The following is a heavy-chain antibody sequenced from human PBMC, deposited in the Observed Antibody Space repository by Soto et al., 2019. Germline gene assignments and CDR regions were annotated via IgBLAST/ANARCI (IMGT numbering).Heavy chain of an antibody. CDR3: ARSGRGYSYGNGDYYYGMDV. D-gene: IGHD5-18*01. Sequence: GASVNLSCKHSGGTFSSYSISWVRQAPGQGLEWMGGIIPIFGTANYAQKFQGRVTITADESTSTAYMELSSLRSEDTAVYYCARSGRGYSYGNGDYYYGMDVWGQGTTVTVSS. CDR1: GGTFSSYS. J-gene: IGHJ6*02. CDR2: IIPIFGTA. V-gene: IGHV1-69*13.